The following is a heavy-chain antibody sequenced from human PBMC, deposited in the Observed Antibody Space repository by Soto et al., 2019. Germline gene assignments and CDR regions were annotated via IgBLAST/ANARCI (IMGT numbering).Heavy chain of an antibody. CDR3: AKSPGAGGHCDY. CDR1: GFTFSSYA. D-gene: IGHD7-27*01. V-gene: IGHV3-23*01. CDR2: ASIGGST. J-gene: IGHJ4*02. Sequence: SGWSLRLSCAASGFTFSSYAMGWVRQGPGKGLEWVAVASIGGSTHYADSVRGRFTISRDNSKNTLSLQMNSLTAEDTAVYFCAKSPGAGGHCDYWGQGALVTVSA.